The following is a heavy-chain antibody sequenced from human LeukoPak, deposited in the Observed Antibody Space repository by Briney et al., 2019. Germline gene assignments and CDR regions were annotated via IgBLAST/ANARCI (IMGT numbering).Heavy chain of an antibody. D-gene: IGHD1-7*01. V-gene: IGHV3-30-3*01. Sequence: GGSLRLSCAASGFTFSSYAMHWVRQAPGKGLEWVAVISYDGSNKYYADSVKGRFTISRDNAKNSLYLQMNSLRAEDTAVYYCARENYRPLDFDYWGQGTLVTVSS. CDR2: ISYDGSNK. J-gene: IGHJ4*02. CDR3: ARENYRPLDFDY. CDR1: GFTFSSYA.